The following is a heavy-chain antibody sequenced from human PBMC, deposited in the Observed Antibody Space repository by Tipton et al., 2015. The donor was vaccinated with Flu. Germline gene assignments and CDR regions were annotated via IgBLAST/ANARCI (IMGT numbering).Heavy chain of an antibody. CDR2: ISSSGSTI. CDR3: ARSSGYNTYYFDY. CDR1: GFTFSSCE. D-gene: IGHD5-24*01. V-gene: IGHV3-48*03. J-gene: IGHJ4*02. Sequence: GSLRLSCAASGFTFSSCEMNWVRQAPGKGLEWVSYISSSGSTIYYADSVKGRFTISRDNAKNSLYLQMNSLRAEDTAVYYCARSSGYNTYYFDYWGQGTLVTVSS.